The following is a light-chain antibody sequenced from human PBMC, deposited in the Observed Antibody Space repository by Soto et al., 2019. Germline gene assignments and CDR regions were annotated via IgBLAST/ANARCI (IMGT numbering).Light chain of an antibody. CDR3: LHLNSYSPDT. CDR2: AAS. Sequence: DIQLTQSPSFLSASVGDRVTITCRASQGISSYLAWYQQKPGKAPKRLIFAASTLQNGVPSRFSGSGSGTEFPLTISSLQPEDFATYYCLHLNSYSPDTFGPGTKVDIK. CDR1: QGISSY. V-gene: IGKV1-9*01. J-gene: IGKJ3*01.